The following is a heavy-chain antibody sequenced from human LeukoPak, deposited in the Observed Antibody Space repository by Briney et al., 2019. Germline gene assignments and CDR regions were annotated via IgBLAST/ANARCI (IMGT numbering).Heavy chain of an antibody. CDR2: IYYSGST. CDR3: ARGSGWYLFDY. D-gene: IGHD6-19*01. V-gene: IGHV4-59*01. Sequence: PSGTLSLTCAVSGGSISSYYWSWIRQPPGKGLEWIGYIYYSGSTNYNPTLKSRVTISVDTSKNQFSLKLSSVTAADTAVYYCARGSGWYLFDYWGQGTLVTVSS. J-gene: IGHJ4*02. CDR1: GGSISSYY.